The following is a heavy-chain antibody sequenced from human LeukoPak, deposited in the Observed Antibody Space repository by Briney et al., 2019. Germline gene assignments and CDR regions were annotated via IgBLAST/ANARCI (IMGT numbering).Heavy chain of an antibody. CDR2: INWNGGST. CDR3: AREEDDFWRGPLFDY. Sequence: PGGSLRLSCAASGFTFSSYAMNWVRQAPGEGLEWVSGINWNGGSTGYADSVKGRFTISRDNAKNSLYLQMNSLRAEDTALYYCAREEDDFWRGPLFDYWGQGTLVTVSS. J-gene: IGHJ4*02. CDR1: GFTFSSYA. D-gene: IGHD3-3*01. V-gene: IGHV3-20*04.